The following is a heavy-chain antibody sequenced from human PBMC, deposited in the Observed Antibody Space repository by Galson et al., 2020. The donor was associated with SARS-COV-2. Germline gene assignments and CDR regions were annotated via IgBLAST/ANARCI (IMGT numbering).Heavy chain of an antibody. Sequence: SETLSLTCTVSGSSISSYYWSWIRQPPGKGLEWIGYIYYSGSTNYNPSLKSRVTISVDTSKNQFSLKLSSVTAADTAVYYCARGPDVVGWGYYFDYWGQGTLVTVSS. J-gene: IGHJ4*02. CDR2: IYYSGST. CDR3: ARGPDVVGWGYYFDY. V-gene: IGHV4-59*01. D-gene: IGHD2-21*01. CDR1: GSSISSYY.